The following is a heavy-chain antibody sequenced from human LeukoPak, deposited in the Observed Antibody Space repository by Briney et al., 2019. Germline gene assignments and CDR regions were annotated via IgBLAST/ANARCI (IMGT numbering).Heavy chain of an antibody. CDR2: TSWNSGSI. CDR3: AKDLSSAIDY. D-gene: IGHD2-2*01. V-gene: IGHV3-9*01. CDR1: GFTFDDYA. Sequence: GGSLRLSCAASGFTFDDYAMHWVRQAPGKGLEWVSGTSWNSGSIGYADSVKGRFTISRDNAKNSLYLQMNSLRAEDTALYYCAKDLSSAIDYWGQGTLVTVSS. J-gene: IGHJ4*02.